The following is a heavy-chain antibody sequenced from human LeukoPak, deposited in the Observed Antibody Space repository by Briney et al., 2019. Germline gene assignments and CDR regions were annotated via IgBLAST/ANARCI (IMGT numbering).Heavy chain of an antibody. CDR2: ISSSGSTI. D-gene: IGHD2-15*01. CDR1: GFTFSDYY. Sequence: GGSLRLSCAASGFTFSDYYMSWIRQAPGKGLEWVSYISSSGSTIYYADSVKGRFTISRDNAKNSLYLQMNSLRAEDTAVYYCARAYVVVVVAAMGPPTGFDPWGQGTLVTVSS. V-gene: IGHV3-11*04. J-gene: IGHJ5*02. CDR3: ARAYVVVVVAAMGPPTGFDP.